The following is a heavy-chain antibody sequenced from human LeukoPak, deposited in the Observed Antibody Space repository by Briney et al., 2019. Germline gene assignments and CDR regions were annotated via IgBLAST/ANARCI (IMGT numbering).Heavy chain of an antibody. CDR2: IYYSGST. CDR1: GGSISTYY. J-gene: IGHJ4*02. D-gene: IGHD2-21*02. Sequence: KASETLSLTCTVSGGSISTYYWSWIRQPPGKGLEWIGYIYYSGSTNYNPSLKSRVTISVDTSKNQFSLKLSSVTAADTAVYYCARHCGGDCFPSLDHWGQGTLVTVSS. CDR3: ARHCGGDCFPSLDH. V-gene: IGHV4-59*01.